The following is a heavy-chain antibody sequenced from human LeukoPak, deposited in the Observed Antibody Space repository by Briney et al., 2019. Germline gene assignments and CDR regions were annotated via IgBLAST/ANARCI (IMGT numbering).Heavy chain of an antibody. Sequence: SETLSLTCTVSNGSINFVSYYWSWIRQHPGKGLEWIGYIYYSGSTYYNPSLKSRVTISVDTSRNQFSLKLSSVTAADTAVYYCARDFRVGWLDNYYYYGMDVWGQGTTVTVSS. CDR2: IYYSGST. V-gene: IGHV4-31*03. CDR1: NGSINFVSYY. CDR3: ARDFRVGWLDNYYYYGMDV. D-gene: IGHD3-22*01. J-gene: IGHJ6*02.